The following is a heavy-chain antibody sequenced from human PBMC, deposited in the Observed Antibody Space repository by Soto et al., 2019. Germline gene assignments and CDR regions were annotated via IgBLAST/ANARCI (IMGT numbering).Heavy chain of an antibody. Sequence: RQAPGKGLVWVSRINKDSGTTYADFVKGRFSISRDNAKNTLYMQMTSLGGDDTAVYYWVXXXXXXXXXXWGQGTLVTVSS. CDR3: VXXXXXXXXXX. V-gene: IGHV3-74*03. CDR2: INKDSGT. J-gene: IGHJ4*01.